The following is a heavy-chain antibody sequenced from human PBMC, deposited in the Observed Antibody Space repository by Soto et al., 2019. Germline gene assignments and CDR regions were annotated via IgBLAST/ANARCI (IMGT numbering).Heavy chain of an antibody. V-gene: IGHV3-15*01. CDR1: GFTFTDAW. CDR3: ATASARFDF. J-gene: IGHJ5*01. D-gene: IGHD6-6*01. CDR2: IKSQGDGGTT. Sequence: EVQLVESGGGSVNPGGSVRLSCAASGFTFTDAWMNWVRQVPGEGLEWVGHIKSQGDGGTTDSAAALDGRVTISREKSENMVYLQMNRLRTDDTAVYYCATASARFDFWGQGTLVTVSS.